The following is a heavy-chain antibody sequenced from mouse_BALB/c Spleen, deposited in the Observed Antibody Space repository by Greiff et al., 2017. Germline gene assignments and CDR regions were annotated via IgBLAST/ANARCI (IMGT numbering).Heavy chain of an antibody. J-gene: IGHJ4*01. CDR1: GFSLTSYG. CDR2: IWSGGST. V-gene: IGHV2-2*02. Sequence: VKLMESGPGLVQPSQSLSITCTVSGFSLTSYGVHWVRQSPGKGLEWLGVIWSGGSTDYNAAFISRLSISKDNSKSQVFFKMNSLQANDTAIYYCAIYDYDGEDLDYWGQGTSVTVSS. CDR3: AIYDYDGEDLDY. D-gene: IGHD2-4*01.